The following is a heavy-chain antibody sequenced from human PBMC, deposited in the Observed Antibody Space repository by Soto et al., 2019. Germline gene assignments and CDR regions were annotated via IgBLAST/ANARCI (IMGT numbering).Heavy chain of an antibody. CDR3: ASGIQLWLRRINNGYSG. CDR2: IIPMFGTA. CDR1: GGTFSTYA. D-gene: IGHD5-18*01. V-gene: IGHV1-69*12. Sequence: QVQLVQSEAEVKKPESSVKVSCKAPGGTFSTYAISWVRQAPGQGLEWMGGIIPMFGTANYAQRFQDRVTITADESTNTVYMELSSLRSEDTAVYFCASGIQLWLRRINNGYSGWGQGPLVTVSS. J-gene: IGHJ4*02.